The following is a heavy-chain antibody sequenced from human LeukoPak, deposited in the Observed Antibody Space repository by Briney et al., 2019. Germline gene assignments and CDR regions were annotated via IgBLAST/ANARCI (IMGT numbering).Heavy chain of an antibody. CDR1: GFTFDDYA. Sequence: PGRSLRLSCAASGFTFDDYAMHWVRHAPGKGLEWVSGISWNSGSIGYADSVKGRFTISRDNAKNSLYLQMNSLRAEDTALYYCAKDATGPYSSGWYAWFDPWGQGTLVTVSS. J-gene: IGHJ5*02. CDR3: AKDATGPYSSGWYAWFDP. CDR2: ISWNSGSI. D-gene: IGHD6-19*01. V-gene: IGHV3-9*01.